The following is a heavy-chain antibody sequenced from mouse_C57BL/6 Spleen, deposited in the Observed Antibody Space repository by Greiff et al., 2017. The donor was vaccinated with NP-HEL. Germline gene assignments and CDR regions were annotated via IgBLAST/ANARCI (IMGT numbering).Heavy chain of an antibody. CDR2: IYPGDGDT. V-gene: IGHV1-82*01. D-gene: IGHD1-1*01. CDR1: GYAFSSSW. Sequence: QVQLQQSGPELVKPGASVKISCKASGYAFSSSWMNWVKQRPGKGLEWIGRIYPGDGDTNYNGKFKGKATLTADKSSSTAYMQLSSLTSEDSAVYFCGGSIPFAYWGQGTLVTVSA. J-gene: IGHJ3*01. CDR3: GGSIPFAY.